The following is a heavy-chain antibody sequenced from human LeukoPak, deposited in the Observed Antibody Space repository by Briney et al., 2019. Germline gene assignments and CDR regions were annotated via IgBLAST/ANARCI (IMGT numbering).Heavy chain of an antibody. V-gene: IGHV3-53*01. D-gene: IGHD3-22*01. Sequence: PGGSLRLSCAASGFSVSSNYMSWVSQAPGKGLDWVSVLYTGGSTYYADSVKGRFTISRDSSKNTVYLQMNSLRAEDTAVYYCARVSSVYSSGFYYDFDYWGQGTLVTVSS. CDR2: LYTGGST. CDR1: GFSVSSNY. CDR3: ARVSSVYSSGFYYDFDY. J-gene: IGHJ4*02.